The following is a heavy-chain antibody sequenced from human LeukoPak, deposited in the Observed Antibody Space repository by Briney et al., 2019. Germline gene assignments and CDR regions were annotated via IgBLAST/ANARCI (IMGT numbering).Heavy chain of an antibody. CDR2: INTRGKGSTT. CDR3: TRDGGSWSHLDY. CDR1: GFIFSECA. V-gene: IGHV3-73*01. D-gene: IGHD1-26*01. J-gene: IGHJ4*02. Sequence: PGGFLRLSCAGSGFIFSECAIHWVRQASGKGLEWVGRINTRGKGSTTAYAASVRGRFTLSRDDSKSKAYLQMSSLKTEDTAAYFCTRDGGSWSHLDYWGQGVLVTVSS.